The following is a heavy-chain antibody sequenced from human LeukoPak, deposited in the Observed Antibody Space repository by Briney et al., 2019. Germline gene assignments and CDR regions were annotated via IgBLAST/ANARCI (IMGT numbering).Heavy chain of an antibody. CDR2: ISGSGSGGST. Sequence: GGSLSLSGPASGFPLTRFAMSGVGRPPGKGLEWVSNISGSGSGGSTYYADSVKGRFTISRDTSKNTVYLQMNSLRVEDAGVYYCAKAPVTSCRGAFCYPFDYWGHGTLVTVSS. CDR3: AKAPVTSCRGAFCYPFDY. CDR1: GFPLTRFA. J-gene: IGHJ4*01. V-gene: IGHV3-23*01. D-gene: IGHD2-21*01.